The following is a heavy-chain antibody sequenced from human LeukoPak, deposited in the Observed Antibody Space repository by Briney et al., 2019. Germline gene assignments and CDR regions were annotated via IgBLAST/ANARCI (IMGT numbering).Heavy chain of an antibody. V-gene: IGHV3-48*03. CDR3: ARRYCSSTSCTLDH. J-gene: IGHJ4*02. D-gene: IGHD2-2*01. CDR2: ISSSGNTM. CDR1: GFTVSSYE. Sequence: GGSLRLSCAASGFTVSSYEMNWVRQAPGKRLEWVSYISSSGNTMYYADPVKGRFSISRDNAKNSLYLQMNSLRAEDTAVYYCARRYCSSTSCTLDHWGQGTLVTVSS.